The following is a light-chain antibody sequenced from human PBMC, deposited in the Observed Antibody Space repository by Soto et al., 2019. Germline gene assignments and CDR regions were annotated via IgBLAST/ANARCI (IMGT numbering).Light chain of an antibody. Sequence: EIVMTQSPATLSVSPGERATLSCRTSQSISTNLAWYQQRPGQAPRLLIYGASTRATGIPDRFSGSGSATEYTLTISSLQSEDFAVYYGQHFSNWPPTFGQGTKVEVK. CDR1: QSISTN. V-gene: IGKV3-15*01. CDR2: GAS. J-gene: IGKJ1*01. CDR3: QHFSNWPPT.